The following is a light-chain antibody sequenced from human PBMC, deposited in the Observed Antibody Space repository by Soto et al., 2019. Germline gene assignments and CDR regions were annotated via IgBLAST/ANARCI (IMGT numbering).Light chain of an antibody. V-gene: IGLV2-14*01. J-gene: IGLJ1*01. CDR1: SSDVGGYNY. Sequence: QSALTQPASVSGSPGQSITISCTGTSSDVGGYNYVSWYQQHPGKAPKLMIYDVSNRPSRVSNRFSGSKSGNTASLTISGLQAEDEADYYCSSYTSSTPYVFGTGTKVTVL. CDR2: DVS. CDR3: SSYTSSTPYV.